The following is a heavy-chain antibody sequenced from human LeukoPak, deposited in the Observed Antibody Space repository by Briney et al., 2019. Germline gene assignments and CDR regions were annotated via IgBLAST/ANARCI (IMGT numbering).Heavy chain of an antibody. V-gene: IGHV3-23*01. CDR2: TRGGGET. CDR3: AKANWVSNADAGW. D-gene: IGHD6-19*01. J-gene: IGHJ4*02. CDR1: GFSFSSYA. Sequence: GGSLRLSCAASGFSFSSYAMSWVRQAPARGLGWVSSTRGGGETFYADSVKGRFTLSRDSSRNTVYLQLNNLRVEDTAIYYCAKANWVSNADAGWWGQGTLVTVSS.